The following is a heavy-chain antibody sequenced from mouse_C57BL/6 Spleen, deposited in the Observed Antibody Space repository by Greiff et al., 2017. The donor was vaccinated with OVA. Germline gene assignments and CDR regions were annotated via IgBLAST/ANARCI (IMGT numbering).Heavy chain of an antibody. CDR1: GYTFTSYW. V-gene: IGHV1-69*01. D-gene: IGHD1-1*01. J-gene: IGHJ2*01. CDR2: IDPSDSYT. Sequence: VQLQQPGAELVMPGASVKLSCKASGYTFTSYWMHWVKQRPGQGLEWIGEIDPSDSYTNYNQKFKGKSTLTVDKSSSTAYMQLSSLTSEDSAVYYCARKSITTVVAPGYFDYWGQGTTLTVSS. CDR3: ARKSITTVVAPGYFDY.